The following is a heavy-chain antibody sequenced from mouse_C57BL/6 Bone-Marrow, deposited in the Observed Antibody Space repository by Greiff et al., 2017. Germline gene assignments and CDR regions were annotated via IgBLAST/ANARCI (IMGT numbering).Heavy chain of an antibody. D-gene: IGHD2-10*01. Sequence: QVQLQQSGAELARPGASVKLSCKASGYTFTSYGISWVKQRTGQGLEWIGEIYPRSGNTYYNEKFKGKATLTADKSSSTAYMGLRSLTSADSAVYFCARPLLGGWFAYWGQGTLVTVSA. V-gene: IGHV1-81*01. CDR1: GYTFTSYG. CDR3: ARPLLGGWFAY. CDR2: IYPRSGNT. J-gene: IGHJ3*01.